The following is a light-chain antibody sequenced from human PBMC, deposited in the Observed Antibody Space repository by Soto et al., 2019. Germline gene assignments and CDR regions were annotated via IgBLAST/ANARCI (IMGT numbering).Light chain of an antibody. V-gene: IGKV1-5*01. CDR1: QSISSW. CDR2: DAS. J-gene: IGKJ1*01. Sequence: IQMTPSPSTLSAAVGDRVPITCRASQSISSWLAWYQQKPGKAPKLLIYDASSLESGVPSRFSGSGSGTEFTLTISSLQPDDFATYYCQQYNSYSTFGQGTKVDI. CDR3: QQYNSYST.